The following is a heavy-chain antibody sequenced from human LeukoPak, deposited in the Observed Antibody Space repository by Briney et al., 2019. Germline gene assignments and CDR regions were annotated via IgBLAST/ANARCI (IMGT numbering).Heavy chain of an antibody. Sequence: ASVKVSCKASGYTFTRYGISWVRQAPGQGLEWMGWISAYNGNTNCAEKLQGRITMTTDTSTSTAYMELRSLRSDNTAVYYCARGLGYPDSNGQRKGYWGQGTPVTVSS. J-gene: IGHJ4*02. CDR2: ISAYNGNT. CDR3: ARGLGYPDSNGQRKGY. CDR1: GYTFTRYG. V-gene: IGHV1-18*01. D-gene: IGHD3-22*01.